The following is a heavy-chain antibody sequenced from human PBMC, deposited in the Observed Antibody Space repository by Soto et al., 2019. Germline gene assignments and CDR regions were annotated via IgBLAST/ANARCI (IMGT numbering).Heavy chain of an antibody. Sequence: PSETLSLTCTVSGGSISSSSYYWGWIRQPPGKGLEWIGSIYYSGSTYYNPSLKSRVTISVDTSKNQFSLKLSSVTAADTAVYYCAREGGYCSGGSCYHDAFDIWGQGTMVTVS. CDR2: IYYSGST. D-gene: IGHD2-15*01. CDR3: AREGGYCSGGSCYHDAFDI. V-gene: IGHV4-39*07. J-gene: IGHJ3*02. CDR1: GGSISSSSYY.